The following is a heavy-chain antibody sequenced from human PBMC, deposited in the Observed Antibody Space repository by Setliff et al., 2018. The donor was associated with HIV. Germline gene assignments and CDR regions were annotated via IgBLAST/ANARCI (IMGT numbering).Heavy chain of an antibody. CDR2: IYHSGTT. D-gene: IGHD6-19*01. CDR3: ARSPRYSSGWYDSYFDQ. V-gene: IGHV4-38-2*01. J-gene: IGHJ4*02. Sequence: SETLSLTCAVSGYAITSGFYWGWIRQPPGKGLEWIGSIYHSGTTNYNSSLKSRVTISVDTSTSTAYMELSRLRSDDTAVYYCARSPRYSSGWYDSYFDQWGQGTLVTVSS. CDR1: GYAITSGFY.